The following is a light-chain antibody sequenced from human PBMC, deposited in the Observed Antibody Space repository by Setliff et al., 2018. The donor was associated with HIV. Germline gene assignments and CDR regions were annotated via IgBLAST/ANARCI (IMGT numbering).Light chain of an antibody. J-gene: IGLJ1*01. CDR2: EVT. V-gene: IGLV2-18*02. CDR1: SSDVGRYNR. Sequence: QSALAQPPSVSGSPGQSVTISCTGTSSDVGRYNRVSWYQQPPGTAPKLMIYEVTNRPSGVPDRFSGSKSGSTASLTISGLQAEDEGDYYCSSHGSSSYVFGNGTKGTVL. CDR3: SSHGSSSYV.